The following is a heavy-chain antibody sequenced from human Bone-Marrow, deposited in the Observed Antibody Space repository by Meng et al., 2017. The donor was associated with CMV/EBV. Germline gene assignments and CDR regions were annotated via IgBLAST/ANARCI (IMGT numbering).Heavy chain of an antibody. J-gene: IGHJ6*02. Sequence: GGSLRLSCAVSGFSVSSDYMNWVRQAPGKGLEWVSVIYPAGSTYYADSVKGRFTISIDSSKNTLHLQMNSLRAEDTAVYYCARVSGSYYYFGMDVWGQGTTVTVSS. CDR1: GFSVSSDY. D-gene: IGHD1-26*01. CDR2: IYPAGST. V-gene: IGHV3-53*01. CDR3: ARVSGSYYYFGMDV.